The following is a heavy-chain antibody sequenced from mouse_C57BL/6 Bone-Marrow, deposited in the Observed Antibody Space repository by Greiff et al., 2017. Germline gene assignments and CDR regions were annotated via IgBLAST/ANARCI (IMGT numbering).Heavy chain of an antibody. V-gene: IGHV5-9-1*02. CDR2: ISSGGDYI. CDR3: TRGCYYGSSYDWYFDV. J-gene: IGHJ1*03. CDR1: GFTFTSYA. Sequence: EVQLVESGAGLVKPGASLKLSCTASGFTFTSYAMSWVRQTPEKSLEWVAYISSGGDYIYYADNVKGRFTISRDNARNTLYLQMSSLTSEDTAMYYCTRGCYYGSSYDWYFDVWGTGTTVTVSS. D-gene: IGHD1-1*01.